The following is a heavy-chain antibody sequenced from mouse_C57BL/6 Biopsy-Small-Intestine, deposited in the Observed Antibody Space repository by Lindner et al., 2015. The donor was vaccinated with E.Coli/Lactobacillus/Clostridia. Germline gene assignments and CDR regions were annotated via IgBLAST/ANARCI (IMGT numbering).Heavy chain of an antibody. CDR1: GFTFSSYG. D-gene: IGHD1-1*01. V-gene: IGHV5-6*01. J-gene: IGHJ2*01. CDR2: ISSGGSYT. CDR3: ARLLITTVVDY. Sequence: VQLQESGGDLVKPGGSLKLSCAASGFTFSSYGMSWVRQTPDKRLEWVATISSGGSYTYYPDSVKGRFTISRDNAKNTLYLQMSGLKSEDTAMYYCARLLITTVVDYWGQGTTLTVSS.